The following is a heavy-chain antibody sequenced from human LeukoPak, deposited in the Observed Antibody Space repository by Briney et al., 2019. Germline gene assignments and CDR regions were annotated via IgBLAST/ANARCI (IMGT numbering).Heavy chain of an antibody. D-gene: IGHD3-10*01. CDR2: INWNGGST. Sequence: GGSLRLSCAASGFTFADYGMSWGRQAPGKGLEWVSGINWNGGSTGYADSVKGRFTISRDNAKNSQYLQRNSLRAEDTALYFCVRDSRYYYCSLSYSDGGQGTLVTVP. CDR1: GFTFADYG. V-gene: IGHV3-20*04. J-gene: IGHJ4*02. CDR3: VRDSRYYYCSLSYSD.